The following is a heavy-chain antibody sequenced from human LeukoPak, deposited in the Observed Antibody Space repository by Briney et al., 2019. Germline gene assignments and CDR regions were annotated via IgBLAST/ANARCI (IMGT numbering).Heavy chain of an antibody. CDR3: AREGHPVRGPYYYGMDV. V-gene: IGHV1-2*02. CDR2: ISPSSGGT. Sequence: ASVKVSCKASGYTFTDYYMHWVRQAPGQGLEWMGWISPSSGGTNYAQKFQGRVTMTRDTSISTAYMELSRLRSDDTAVYYCAREGHPVRGPYYYGMDVWGQGTTVTVSS. J-gene: IGHJ6*02. CDR1: GYTFTDYY. D-gene: IGHD2-15*01.